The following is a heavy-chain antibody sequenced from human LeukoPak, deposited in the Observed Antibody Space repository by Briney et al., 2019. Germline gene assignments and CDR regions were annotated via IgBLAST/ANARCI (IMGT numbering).Heavy chain of an antibody. J-gene: IGHJ4*02. CDR3: AHSGSYDYYFDY. Sequence: ASVKVSCKASGYTFTSYDINWVRQATGQGLEWMGWMNPNSGNTGYAQKFQGRVTITRNTSISTAYMELSSLRSEDTAVYYCAHSGSYDYYFDYWGQGTLVTVSS. CDR2: MNPNSGNT. V-gene: IGHV1-8*03. D-gene: IGHD1-26*01. CDR1: GYTFTSYD.